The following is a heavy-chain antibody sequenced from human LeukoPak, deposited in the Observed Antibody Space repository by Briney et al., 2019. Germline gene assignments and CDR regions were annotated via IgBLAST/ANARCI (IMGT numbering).Heavy chain of an antibody. CDR3: ARHPRAGTPWAFDI. D-gene: IGHD6-19*01. CDR2: IYTSGST. V-gene: IGHV4-4*09. J-gene: IGHJ3*02. Sequence: SETLSLTGTVSGGSISSYYWSWIRQPPGKGLEWIGYIYTSGSTNYNPSLKSRVTISVDTSKNQFSLKLSSVTAADTAVYYCARHPRAGTPWAFDIWGQGTMVTVSS. CDR1: GGSISSYY.